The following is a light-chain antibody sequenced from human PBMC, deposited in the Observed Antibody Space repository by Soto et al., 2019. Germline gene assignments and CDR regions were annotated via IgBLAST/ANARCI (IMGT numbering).Light chain of an antibody. CDR3: SSYTSSSTLE. V-gene: IGLV2-14*01. CDR2: EVS. Sequence: QSALTQPASVSGSPGQSITISCTGTNSDVGAYNFVSWYQQHPGKAPKVMIYEVSNRPSGVSDRLSGSKSGNTASLTISGLQAEDEADYCCSSYTSSSTLEFGGGTK. CDR1: NSDVGAYNF. J-gene: IGLJ3*02.